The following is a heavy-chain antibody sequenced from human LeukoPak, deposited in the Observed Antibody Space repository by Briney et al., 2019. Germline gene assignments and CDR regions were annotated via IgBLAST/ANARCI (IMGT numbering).Heavy chain of an antibody. CDR3: AKGDNYYDSSGYYYVRALFDY. J-gene: IGHJ4*02. Sequence: GGSLRLSCAASGFTFSSYGMHWVRQAPGKGLEWVAGTSYNGNIKYYADYVKGRFSISRDNSKNTLYLQMDSLRAEDTAVYYCAKGDNYYDSSGYYYVRALFDYWGQGTLATVSS. V-gene: IGHV3-30*18. CDR2: TSYNGNIK. CDR1: GFTFSSYG. D-gene: IGHD3-22*01.